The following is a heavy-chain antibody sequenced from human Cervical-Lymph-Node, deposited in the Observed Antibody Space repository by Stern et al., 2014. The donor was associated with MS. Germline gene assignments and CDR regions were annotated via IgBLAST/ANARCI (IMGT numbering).Heavy chain of an antibody. V-gene: IGHV1-69*01. CDR1: GGTFRNYA. CDR3: I. J-gene: IGHJ3*02. Sequence: VQLVESGTEVKKPGSSVKVSCKASGGTFRNYALSWVRQAPGQGLEWMGGIITMFETTSYARKFQGRVTITADESTSTMMGEEDCGGGTCYFHAFSIWGQGTMVTVSS. D-gene: IGHD2-15*01. CDR2: IITMFETT.